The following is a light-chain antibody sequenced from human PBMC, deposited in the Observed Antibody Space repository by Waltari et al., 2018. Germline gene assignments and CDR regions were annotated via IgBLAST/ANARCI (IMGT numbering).Light chain of an antibody. J-gene: IGLJ2*01. CDR1: SGHSSYA. CDR2: VNGDGSH. V-gene: IGLV4-69*01. CDR3: QTWGTGIQV. Sequence: QLVLTQSPSASASLGASVKLTCTLSSGHSSYAIAWPQQQPEKGPRYLMKVNGDGSHKKGDGIPDRFSGSSSGTERYLTISSLQSEDEADYYCQTWGTGIQVFGGGTKLTVL.